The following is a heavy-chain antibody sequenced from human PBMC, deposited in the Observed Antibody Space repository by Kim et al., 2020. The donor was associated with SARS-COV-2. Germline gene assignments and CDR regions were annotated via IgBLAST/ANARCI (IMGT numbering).Heavy chain of an antibody. J-gene: IGHJ4*02. Sequence: YYADSVKGRFTISRDNSKNTLYLQMNSLRAEDTAVYYCAKTAMGVPDFDYWGQGTLVTVSS. CDR3: AKTAMGVPDFDY. V-gene: IGHV3-23*01. D-gene: IGHD5-18*01.